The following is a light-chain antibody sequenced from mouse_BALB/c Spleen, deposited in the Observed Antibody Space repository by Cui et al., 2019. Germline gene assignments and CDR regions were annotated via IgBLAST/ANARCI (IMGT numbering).Light chain of an antibody. V-gene: IGKV12-44*01. CDR2: NAK. CDR1: ENIYSY. CDR3: QHHYGTLIFT. J-gene: IGKJ4*01. Sequence: DIQMTQSPAFLSASVGETVTITCRASENIYSYLAWYQQKQGKSPQLLVYNAKTLAEGVPSRFSGSGSGTQFSLKINSLQPEDFGSYYCQHHYGTLIFTFGSGTKLEIK.